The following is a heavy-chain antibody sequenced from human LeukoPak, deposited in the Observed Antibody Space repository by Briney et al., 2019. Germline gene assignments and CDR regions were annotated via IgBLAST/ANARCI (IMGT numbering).Heavy chain of an antibody. CDR3: ARGPSFYCSSTSCYKFRAFDI. V-gene: IGHV1-46*01. Sequence: GASVKVSCKASGYTFSSYYMHWVRQAPGQGLEWMGMINPSRITTNYAQKFQGRVTVTRDMSTSTAYMELSRLRSDDTAVYYCARGPSFYCSSTSCYKFRAFDIWGQGTMVTVSS. CDR2: INPSRITT. CDR1: GYTFSSYY. D-gene: IGHD2-2*02. J-gene: IGHJ3*02.